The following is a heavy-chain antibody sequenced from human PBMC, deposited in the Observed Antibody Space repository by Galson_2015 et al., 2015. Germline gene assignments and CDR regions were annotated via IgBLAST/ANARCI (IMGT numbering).Heavy chain of an antibody. CDR2: ISSSSSYI. CDR1: GFTFSSSS. J-gene: IGHJ4*02. Sequence: SLRLSCAASGFTFSSSSMNWVRQAPGKGLEWVSSISSSSSYIYYADSVKGRFTISRDNAKNSLYLQMNSLRAEDTAVYYCARDLGDSSGYYDHVDYWGQGTLVTVSS. D-gene: IGHD3-22*01. CDR3: ARDLGDSSGYYDHVDY. V-gene: IGHV3-21*01.